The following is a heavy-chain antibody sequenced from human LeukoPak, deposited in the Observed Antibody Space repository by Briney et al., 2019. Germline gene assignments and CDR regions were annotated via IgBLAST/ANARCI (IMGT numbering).Heavy chain of an antibody. D-gene: IGHD3-10*01. CDR3: ARDRITMVRGVISYYYGMDV. J-gene: IGHJ6*02. CDR1: GGSISSYY. CDR2: IYYSGST. Sequence: PSETLSLTCTVSGGSISSYYCSWIRQPPGKGLEWIGYIYYSGSTNYNPSLKSRVTISVDTSKNQFSLQLSSVTAEDTAVYYCARDRITMVRGVISYYYGMDVWGQGTTVTVSS. V-gene: IGHV4-59*01.